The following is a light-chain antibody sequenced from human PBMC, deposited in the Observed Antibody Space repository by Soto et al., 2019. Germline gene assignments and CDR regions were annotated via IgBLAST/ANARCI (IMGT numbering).Light chain of an antibody. Sequence: QSALTQPASVSGSPGQSITISCTGTSSDVGNYKFVSWYQQYPGKAPKIMIYEITERPSGVSNRFSGSKSGNTASLTISGLQAEEEADYYCCSYAGRSTWVFGGGTKLTVL. CDR2: EIT. J-gene: IGLJ3*02. V-gene: IGLV2-23*02. CDR1: SSDVGNYKF. CDR3: CSYAGRSTWV.